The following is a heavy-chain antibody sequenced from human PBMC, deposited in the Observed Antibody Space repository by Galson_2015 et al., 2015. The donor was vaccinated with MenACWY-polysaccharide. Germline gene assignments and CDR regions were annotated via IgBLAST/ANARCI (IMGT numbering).Heavy chain of an antibody. CDR2: INSRSNQI. CDR1: GFTFSRYS. Sequence: LRLSCAASGFTFSRYSMNWVRQAPGKGLEWVASINSRSNQIYYADSVKGRFTISRDNANNSLYLQMNSLRAEDTAVYYCARDPTTIYGGYYSRQTADYYFDHWGQGALVTVSS. V-gene: IGHV3-21*06. D-gene: IGHD3-22*01. CDR3: ARDPTTIYGGYYSRQTADYYFDH. J-gene: IGHJ4*02.